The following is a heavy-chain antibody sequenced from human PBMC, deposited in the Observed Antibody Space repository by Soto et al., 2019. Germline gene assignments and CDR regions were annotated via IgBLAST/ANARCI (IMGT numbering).Heavy chain of an antibody. V-gene: IGHV4-39*01. D-gene: IGHD6-13*01. Sequence: NPSETLSLTCTVSGGSISSSSYYWGWIRQPPGKGLEWIGSIYYSGSTYYNPSLKSRVTISVDTSKNQFSLKLSSVTAADTAVYYCARWEQQLVGNYYYYYGMDVWGQGTTVTVSS. CDR1: GGSISSSSYY. J-gene: IGHJ6*02. CDR3: ARWEQQLVGNYYYYYGMDV. CDR2: IYYSGST.